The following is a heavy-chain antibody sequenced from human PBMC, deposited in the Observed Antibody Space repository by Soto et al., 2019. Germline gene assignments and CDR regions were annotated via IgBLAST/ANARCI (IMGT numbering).Heavy chain of an antibody. CDR2: IKSKTDGGTT. Sequence: GGSLRLSCAASGFTFSNAWMNWVRQAPGKGLEWVGRIKSKTDGGTTDYAAPVKGRFTISRDDSKNTLYLQMNSLKTEDTAVYYCTTVPYTPGYYYDSSGYYWGAENYYYYYGMDVWGQGTTVTVSS. CDR1: GFTFSNAW. J-gene: IGHJ6*02. D-gene: IGHD3-22*01. CDR3: TTVPYTPGYYYDSSGYYWGAENYYYYYGMDV. V-gene: IGHV3-15*07.